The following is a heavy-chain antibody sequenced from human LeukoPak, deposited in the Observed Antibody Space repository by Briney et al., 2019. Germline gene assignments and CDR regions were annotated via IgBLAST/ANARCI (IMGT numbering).Heavy chain of an antibody. CDR3: ARPRIQVDYGMDV. CDR2: IYYSGST. V-gene: IGHV4-59*01. J-gene: IGHJ6*02. Sequence: SETLSLTCTVSGGSISSYYWGWIRQPPGKGLEWIGYIYYSGSTNYNPSLKSRVTISVDTSKNQFSLKVSSVTAADTAVYYCARPRIQVDYGMDVWGQGTTVTVSS. CDR1: GGSISSYY. D-gene: IGHD5-18*01.